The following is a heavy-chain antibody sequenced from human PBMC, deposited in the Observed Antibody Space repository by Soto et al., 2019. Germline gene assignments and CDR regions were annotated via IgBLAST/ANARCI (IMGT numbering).Heavy chain of an antibody. Sequence: QVQLVESWGGVVQPGRSLRLSCAASGFTFSSYGMHWVRQAPGMGLELVAVIWYDGSNKYYADSVKGRFTISRDNSNNTLYLQMNSLRAEDTAVYYCARDREQVVVASYYFDDWGHGTLATVSS. CDR3: ARDREQVVVASYYFDD. V-gene: IGHV3-33*01. D-gene: IGHD2-15*01. J-gene: IGHJ4*01. CDR1: GFTFSSYG. CDR2: IWYDGSNK.